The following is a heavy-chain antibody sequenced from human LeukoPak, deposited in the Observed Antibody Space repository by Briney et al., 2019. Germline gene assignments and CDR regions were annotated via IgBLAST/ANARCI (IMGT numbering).Heavy chain of an antibody. D-gene: IGHD3-10*01. CDR1: GGSISSSNYY. CDR2: IYYSGST. Sequence: PSETLSLTCTVSGGSISSSNYYWGWIRQPPGKGLEWIGSIYYSGSTYYNPSLKSRVTISVDTSKNQFSLKLSSVTAADTAVFYCAREARSRYGSGSCPFDYWGQGTLVTVSS. CDR3: AREARSRYGSGSCPFDY. J-gene: IGHJ4*02. V-gene: IGHV4-39*07.